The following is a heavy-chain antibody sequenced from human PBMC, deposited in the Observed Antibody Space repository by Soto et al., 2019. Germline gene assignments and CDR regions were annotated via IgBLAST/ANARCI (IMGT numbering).Heavy chain of an antibody. CDR1: GGFILNGGHY. CDR2: IFFSGNT. Sequence: ASETLSLTCTVSGGFILNGGHYWTWIRQHPVKGLEWIGKIFFSGNTHYNPALKSRLTFSVDTTKNQFSLKLTSVTAADKAIYYCGRNNSGGMRDFWGPGTRVTVAS. D-gene: IGHD2-15*01. V-gene: IGHV4-31*03. CDR3: GRNNSGGMRDF. J-gene: IGHJ4*02.